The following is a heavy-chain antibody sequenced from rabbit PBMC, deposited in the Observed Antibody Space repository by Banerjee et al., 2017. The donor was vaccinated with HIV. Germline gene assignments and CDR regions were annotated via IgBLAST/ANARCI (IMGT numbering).Heavy chain of an antibody. V-gene: IGHV1S45*01. Sequence: QEQLVESGGGLVQPEGSLTLTCTASGFSFSAKYVMCWVRQAPGKGLEWIACINTSTGNTVYASWAKGRFTVSKTSSTTVTLQMTSLTAADTATYFCASDGNGWGGDNLWAQAPSSPS. D-gene: IGHD4-1*01. CDR3: ASDGNGWGGDNL. CDR1: GFSFSAKYV. CDR2: INTSTGNT. J-gene: IGHJ4*01.